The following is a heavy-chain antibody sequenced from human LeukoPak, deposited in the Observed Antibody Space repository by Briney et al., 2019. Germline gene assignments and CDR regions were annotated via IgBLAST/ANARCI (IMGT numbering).Heavy chain of an antibody. CDR2: IKHDASEK. Sequence: GGSLRLSCAASGFTFSSYWMPWVRQTPGKGLEWVANIKHDASEKYYVDSVKGRFTISRDNAQNSFYLQMNSLRAEDTAVYYCARDRGCTGYGLYDYWGQGTLVTVSS. V-gene: IGHV3-7*01. J-gene: IGHJ4*02. CDR1: GFTFSSYW. D-gene: IGHD2-8*02. CDR3: ARDRGCTGYGLYDY.